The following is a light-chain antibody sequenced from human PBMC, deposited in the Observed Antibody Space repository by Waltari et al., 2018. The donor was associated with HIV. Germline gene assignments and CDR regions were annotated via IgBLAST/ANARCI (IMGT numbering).Light chain of an antibody. CDR1: DIDIGIYDS. CDR2: TAN. J-gene: IGLJ3*02. CDR3: SSYVTGGSLL. Sequence: QSALTQPASVSGSPGQSITISCIGSDIDIGIYDSISWYHHPPDRAPRLVVFTANSRPSGSPFRFAGSKSGNTASLTISGLQADDEGVYYCSSYVTGGSLLFGGGTQVTVL. V-gene: IGLV2-14*01.